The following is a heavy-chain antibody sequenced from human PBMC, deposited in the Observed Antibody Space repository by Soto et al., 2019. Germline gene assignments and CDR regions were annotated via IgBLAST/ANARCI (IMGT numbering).Heavy chain of an antibody. V-gene: IGHV3-23*01. CDR1: GFTFSSYA. Sequence: GGSLRLSCAASGFTFSSYAMSWVRQAPGKGLEWVSAISGSGGSTYYADSVKGRFTISRDNSKNTLYLQMNSLRAEDTAVYYCAKDRRGYLTLESTILDAFDIWGQGTMVTVSS. J-gene: IGHJ3*02. CDR2: ISGSGGST. CDR3: AKDRRGYLTLESTILDAFDI. D-gene: IGHD1-1*01.